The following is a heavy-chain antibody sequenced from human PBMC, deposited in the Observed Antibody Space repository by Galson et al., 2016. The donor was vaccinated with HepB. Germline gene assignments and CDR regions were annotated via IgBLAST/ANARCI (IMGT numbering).Heavy chain of an antibody. CDR2: ILYDGSKK. CDR1: GFTFSSYG. D-gene: IGHD3-3*01. V-gene: IGHV3-33*01. J-gene: IGHJ5*02. CDR3: ARDSFTIFGVTPNWFDP. Sequence: SLRLSCAPSGFTFSSYGMHWVRQAPGKGLEWVAVILYDGSKKYYADSVKGRFTISRDNSKNTLYLQMNSLRAEDTAVYYCARDSFTIFGVTPNWFDPWGQGTLVTVSS.